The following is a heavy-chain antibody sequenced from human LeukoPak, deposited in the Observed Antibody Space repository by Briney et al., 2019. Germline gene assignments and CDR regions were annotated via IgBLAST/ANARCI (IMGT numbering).Heavy chain of an antibody. J-gene: IGHJ4*02. Sequence: GGSLRLSCAASGFTFSRYEMNWVRQAPGKGLEWISYISNSDDTIYYADSVKGRFTISRDSAKNSLYLQMNSLRAEDTAVYYCAREPNSDSTLDYWGQGTLVTVSS. CDR1: GFTFSRYE. V-gene: IGHV3-48*03. CDR2: ISNSDDTI. CDR3: AREPNSDSTLDY. D-gene: IGHD6-13*01.